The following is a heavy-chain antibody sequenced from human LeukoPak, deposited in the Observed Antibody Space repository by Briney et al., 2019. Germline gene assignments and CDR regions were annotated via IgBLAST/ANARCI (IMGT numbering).Heavy chain of an antibody. V-gene: IGHV3-7*01. D-gene: IGHD3-10*01. J-gene: IGHJ4*02. CDR1: GFTFTSYW. Sequence: GGSLRLSCAASGFTFTSYWMTWVRQAPGKGLEWVANIKQDGSVKNYVDSLRGRFTISRDNAKDSLYLQMNSLRAEDTAVYFCARNYYYRFDYWGQGTLVAVSP. CDR2: IKQDGSVK. CDR3: ARNYYYRFDY.